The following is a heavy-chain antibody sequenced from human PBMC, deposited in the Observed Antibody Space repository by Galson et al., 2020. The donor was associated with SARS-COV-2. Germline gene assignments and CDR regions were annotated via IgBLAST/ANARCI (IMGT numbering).Heavy chain of an antibody. CDR3: ARSKWLPYYFDY. V-gene: IGHV2-70*04. Sequence: TLPLTCTFSGFSLSTTGMRVRWIRQPPGKALEWPARLDWDDDKFYSTSLKTRPTISKDTSKNQVVLTMTNMDPVDTATYYCARSKWLPYYFDYWGQGTLVTVSS. D-gene: IGHD3-22*01. CDR1: GFSLSTTGMR. CDR2: LDWDDDK. J-gene: IGHJ4*02.